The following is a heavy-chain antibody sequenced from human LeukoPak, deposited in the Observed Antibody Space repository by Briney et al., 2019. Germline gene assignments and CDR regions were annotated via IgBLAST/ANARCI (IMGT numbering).Heavy chain of an antibody. V-gene: IGHV3-11*06. J-gene: IGHJ3*02. CDR2: ISSSSSYT. Sequence: PGGSLRLSCAATGFTFSDEYMSWVRQAPGKGLEWVSYISSSSSYTNYADSVKGRFTISRDNDKNSLSLQMNSLRAEDTAVYYCARTRGRGAGGHFDIWGQGTMVAVSS. CDR1: GFTFSDEY. CDR3: ARTRGRGAGGHFDI.